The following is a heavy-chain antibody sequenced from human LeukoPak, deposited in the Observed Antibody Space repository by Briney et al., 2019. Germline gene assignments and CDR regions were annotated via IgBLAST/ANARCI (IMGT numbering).Heavy chain of an antibody. J-gene: IGHJ3*02. V-gene: IGHV4-34*01. CDR3: ARDHYDGSGYDAFDI. Sequence: SETLSLTCAVYGGSFSGYYWSWIRQPPGKGLEWIGCIYHSGSTKYNPSLKSRVTISVDRPKDQLSLKLSSVTAADTAVYYCARDHYDGSGYDAFDIWGKGTMVTVSS. D-gene: IGHD3-22*01. CDR2: IYHSGST. CDR1: GGSFSGYY.